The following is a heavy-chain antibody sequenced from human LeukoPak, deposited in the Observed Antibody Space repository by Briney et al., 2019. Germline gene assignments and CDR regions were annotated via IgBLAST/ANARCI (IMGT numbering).Heavy chain of an antibody. Sequence: GGSLRLSCAASGFTFSSYAMSWVRQAPGKGLEWVSAISGSGGSTYYADSVKGRFTISRDNSKNTLYLRMNSLRAEDTAVYYCAKDRRYCSGGSCYRLFDYWGQGTLVTVSS. D-gene: IGHD2-15*01. CDR1: GFTFSSYA. CDR3: AKDRRYCSGGSCYRLFDY. V-gene: IGHV3-23*01. J-gene: IGHJ4*02. CDR2: ISGSGGST.